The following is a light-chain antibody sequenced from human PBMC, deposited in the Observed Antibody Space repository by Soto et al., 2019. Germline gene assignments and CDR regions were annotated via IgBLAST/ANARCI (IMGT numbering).Light chain of an antibody. CDR2: MAS. CDR1: QTIGSL. V-gene: IGKV1-5*03. J-gene: IGKJ1*01. Sequence: DVQMTQSPSTLSASVGDRVTITCRASQTIGSLLAWYQQKPGKAPNLLIHMASSLQSGVPSRFSGSGSGTEFTLTITGLQPDDFATYFRQHYNSWAFGQGTKVEI. CDR3: QHYNSWA.